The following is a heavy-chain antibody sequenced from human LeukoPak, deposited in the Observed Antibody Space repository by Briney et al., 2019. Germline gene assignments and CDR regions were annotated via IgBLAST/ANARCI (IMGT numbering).Heavy chain of an antibody. V-gene: IGHV3-74*03. CDR3: ARDKKSGESSEIDY. CDR2: INRDGSTT. D-gene: IGHD3-10*01. Sequence: GGSLRLSCAASGFTSSNYWVHWVRHAPRKGLVWVSRINRDGSTTKYADSVKGRFTVSRDNAKNTLNLQMNSLRAEDTAVYYCARDKKSGESSEIDYWGQGTLVTVSS. J-gene: IGHJ4*02. CDR1: GFTSSNYW.